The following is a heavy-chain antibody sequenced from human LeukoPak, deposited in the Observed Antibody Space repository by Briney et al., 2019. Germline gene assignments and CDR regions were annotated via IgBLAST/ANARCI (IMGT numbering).Heavy chain of an antibody. V-gene: IGHV4-38-2*02. Sequence: SETLSLTCTVSDGSISSGYYWGWIRQPPGKGLEWIGSIYHSGSTYYNPSLKSRVTISVDTSKNQFSLELSSATAADTAVYFCARGRVSSSTWYSTYYYYFYMDVWGKGTTVTVSS. CDR2: IYHSGST. J-gene: IGHJ6*03. CDR3: ARGRVSSSTWYSTYYYYFYMDV. D-gene: IGHD6-13*01. CDR1: DGSISSGYY.